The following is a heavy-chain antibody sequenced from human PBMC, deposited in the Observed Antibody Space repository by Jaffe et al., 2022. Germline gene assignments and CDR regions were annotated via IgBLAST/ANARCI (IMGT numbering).Heavy chain of an antibody. J-gene: IGHJ6*03. Sequence: EVQLVQSGAEVKKPGESLKISCKGSGYSFTSYWIGWVRQMPGKGLEWMGIIYPGDSDTRYSPSFQGQVTISADKSISTAYLQWSSLKASDTAMYYCVRHEVVYHSSGWYGGPGGDYYYYYYMDVWGKGTTVTVSS. V-gene: IGHV5-51*01. D-gene: IGHD6-19*01. CDR1: GYSFTSYW. CDR3: VRHEVVYHSSGWYGGPGGDYYYYYYMDV. CDR2: IYPGDSDT.